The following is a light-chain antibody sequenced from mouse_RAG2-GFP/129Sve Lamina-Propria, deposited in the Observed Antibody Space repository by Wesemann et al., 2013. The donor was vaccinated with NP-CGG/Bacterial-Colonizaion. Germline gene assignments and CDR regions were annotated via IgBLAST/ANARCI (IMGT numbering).Light chain of an antibody. Sequence: DIVMTQSQKFMSTTVGDRVSITCKASDAVGTAVAWYQQKPGQSPKLLIYSASNRYTGVPDRFTGSGSGTRLSPXTISSVKAEDLAVYFCQQYSSYRTFGGGTKLEIK. V-gene: IGKV6-13*01. CDR1: DAVGTA. CDR2: SAS. J-gene: IGKJ1*01. CDR3: QQYSSYRT.